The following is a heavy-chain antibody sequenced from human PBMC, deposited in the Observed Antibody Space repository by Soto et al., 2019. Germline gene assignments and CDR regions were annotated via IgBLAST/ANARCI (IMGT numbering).Heavy chain of an antibody. J-gene: IGHJ4*02. V-gene: IGHV5-51*01. Sequence: PGESLKISCKGSGYTFSDYWSGWVRQMPGKGLEWMGIMYPGDSDTRYSPSFQGQVTISADKSISTAFLQWSSLKASDTAMYYCARVPPXXXXXKKFDDWGXGTLVXVSX. CDR1: GYTFSDYW. CDR3: ARVPPXXXXXKKFDD. CDR2: MYPGDSDT.